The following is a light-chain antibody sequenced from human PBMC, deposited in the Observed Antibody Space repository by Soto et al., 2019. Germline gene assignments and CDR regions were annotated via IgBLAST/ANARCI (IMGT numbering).Light chain of an antibody. CDR1: SSDLGGYNY. J-gene: IGLJ1*01. Sequence: QSALTQPASVSGSPGQSITISCTGTSSDLGGYNYVSWYQQHPGKAPKLMIYEVSNRPSGVSNRFSGCKSGNTASLTISGLQAEDEADYYCSSYTTSSTPHVFGTGTKVTVL. V-gene: IGLV2-14*01. CDR2: EVS. CDR3: SSYTTSSTPHV.